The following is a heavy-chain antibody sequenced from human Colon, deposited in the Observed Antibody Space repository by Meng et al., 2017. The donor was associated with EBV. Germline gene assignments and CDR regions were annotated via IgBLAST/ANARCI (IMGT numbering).Heavy chain of an antibody. CDR3: ARRPTGVDY. D-gene: IGHD2-8*02. CDR2: IIHGGSP. Sequence: QVQFRKWGGGLLKPSETLPLTCAVIGGSLSGAYWNWIRQPPGKGLEWIGEIIHGGSPSYNPSLKSRVTISIDTSKNQLSLMLSSVTAADTAVYYCARRPTGVDYWGQGTLVTVSS. J-gene: IGHJ4*02. CDR1: GGSLSGAY. V-gene: IGHV4-34*12.